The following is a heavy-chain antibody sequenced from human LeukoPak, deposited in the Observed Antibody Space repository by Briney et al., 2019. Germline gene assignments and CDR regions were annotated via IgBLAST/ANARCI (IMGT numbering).Heavy chain of an antibody. J-gene: IGHJ6*03. CDR3: AKEKNDYSDYSYMGV. CDR1: GFTFSNYG. CDR2: IRYDGSNK. D-gene: IGHD4-11*01. V-gene: IGHV3-30*02. Sequence: PGGSLRLSCAASGFTFSNYGMHWVRQAPGKGLEWVAFIRYDGSNKYCADSVKGRFTVSRDNTKNTLYLQMNSLRAEDTAAYYCAKEKNDYSDYSYMGVWGKGTTVTVSS.